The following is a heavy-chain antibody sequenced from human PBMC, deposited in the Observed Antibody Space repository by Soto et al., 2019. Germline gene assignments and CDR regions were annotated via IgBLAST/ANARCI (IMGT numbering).Heavy chain of an antibody. CDR3: ARDRAKWKDYYYYGMDV. J-gene: IGHJ6*02. D-gene: IGHD1-20*01. CDR2: ICYSGST. Sequence: SETLSLTCTVSGGSISSGDDFWTWIRQPPGKGLEWIGYICYSGSTYYNPSLKSRLTMSVDTSKNQFSLKLSSVTAADTAVYYCARDRAKWKDYYYYGMDVWGQGTTLTVSS. CDR1: GGSISSGDDF. V-gene: IGHV4-30-4*01.